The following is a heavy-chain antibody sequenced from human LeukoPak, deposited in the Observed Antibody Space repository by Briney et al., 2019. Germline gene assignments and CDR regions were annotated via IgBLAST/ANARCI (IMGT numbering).Heavy chain of an antibody. Sequence: SVKVSCKASGGTFSSYAISWVRQAPGQGLEWMGGIIPIFGTANYAQKFQGRVTITADKSTSTAYMELSSLRSEDTAVYYCARSRRAAAATGYGYYYYYGMDVWGQGTTVTVSS. D-gene: IGHD6-13*01. CDR1: GGTFSSYA. CDR2: IIPIFGTA. V-gene: IGHV1-69*06. J-gene: IGHJ6*02. CDR3: ARSRRAAAATGYGYYYYYGMDV.